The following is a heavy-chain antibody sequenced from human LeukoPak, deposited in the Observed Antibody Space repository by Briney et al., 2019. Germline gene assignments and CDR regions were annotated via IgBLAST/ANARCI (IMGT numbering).Heavy chain of an antibody. J-gene: IGHJ4*02. Sequence: PGGSLRLSCTASGFAFDEHGMGWVRQVPGKGLEWVSGINWSGGSTGYADPLRGRFTISRDNAKNSLYRQMDSLRAEDTALYYCARAPITSPFYFDSWGQGTLVTVSS. CDR2: INWSGGST. CDR3: ARAPITSPFYFDS. D-gene: IGHD2-2*01. CDR1: GFAFDEHG. V-gene: IGHV3-20*04.